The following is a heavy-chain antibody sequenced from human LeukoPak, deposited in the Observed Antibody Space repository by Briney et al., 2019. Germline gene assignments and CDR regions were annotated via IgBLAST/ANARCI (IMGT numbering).Heavy chain of an antibody. D-gene: IGHD6-6*01. J-gene: IGHJ4*02. CDR3: ARGGAARPDY. V-gene: IGHV3-48*03. CDR1: GFTFSTYE. Sequence: GGSLRLSCAASGFTFSTYEMNWVRQAPGKGLEWVSYISSSGSTIHYADSVKGRFTISRDNAKHSLYLQMNSLRAEDTAVYYCARGGAARPDYWGQGTLVTVSS. CDR2: ISSSGSTI.